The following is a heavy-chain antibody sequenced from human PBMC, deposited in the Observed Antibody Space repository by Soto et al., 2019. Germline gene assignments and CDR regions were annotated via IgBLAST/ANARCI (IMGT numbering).Heavy chain of an antibody. CDR1: GFNFGNYA. CDR3: TRYYYASSGYYIY. J-gene: IGHJ4*02. D-gene: IGHD3-22*01. Sequence: GESLKISCTGSGFNFGNYAMSWVRQAPGKGPEWVGFIRSETYGGTPDYAASLRGRFTISRDDSKSIAYLEINSLQTDDTAVYYCTRYYYASSGYYIYWGQGTLVTVSS. CDR2: IRSETYGGTP. V-gene: IGHV3-49*04.